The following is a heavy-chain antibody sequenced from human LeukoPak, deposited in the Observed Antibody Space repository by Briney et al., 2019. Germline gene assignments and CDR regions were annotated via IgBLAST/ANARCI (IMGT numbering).Heavy chain of an antibody. CDR3: ARGGITMVRGSLSPFDY. J-gene: IGHJ4*02. CDR1: GYTFTGYY. Sequence: GASVKVSCKASGYTFTGYYMHWVRQAPGQGLEWMGWINPNSGDTKYSQKFQGRVTMTRDTSISTAYMELSRLRSDDTAVYYCARGGITMVRGSLSPFDYWGQGTLVTVSS. CDR2: INPNSGDT. V-gene: IGHV1-2*02. D-gene: IGHD3-10*01.